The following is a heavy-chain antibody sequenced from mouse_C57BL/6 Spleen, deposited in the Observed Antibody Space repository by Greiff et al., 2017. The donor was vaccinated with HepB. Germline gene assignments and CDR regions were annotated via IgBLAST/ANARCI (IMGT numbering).Heavy chain of an antibody. CDR3: ARGGYGYAMDY. V-gene: IGHV1-82*01. CDR2: IYPGDGDT. D-gene: IGHD2-14*01. Sequence: VQLQQSGPELVKPGASVKISCKASGYAFSSSWMNWVKQRPGKGLEWIGRIYPGDGDTNYNGKFKGKATLTADKSSSTAYMQLSSLTSEDSAVYLCARGGYGYAMDYWGQGTSVTVSS. J-gene: IGHJ4*01. CDR1: GYAFSSSW.